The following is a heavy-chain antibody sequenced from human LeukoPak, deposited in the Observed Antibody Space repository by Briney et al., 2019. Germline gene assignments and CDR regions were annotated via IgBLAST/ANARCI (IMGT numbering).Heavy chain of an antibody. CDR1: GFSFGNYA. Sequence: GGSLRLSCVASGFSFGNYAMSWVRQAPGKGLQWVSQISGTGGATWYAGFARDRFTISRDNSKKTLYLQMSGLRVEGTAMYYCVKDPRDTYGTNWFVSWGQGTLLIVSS. D-gene: IGHD2-21*01. CDR2: ISGTGGAT. J-gene: IGHJ5*01. CDR3: VKDPRDTYGTNWFVS. V-gene: IGHV3-23*01.